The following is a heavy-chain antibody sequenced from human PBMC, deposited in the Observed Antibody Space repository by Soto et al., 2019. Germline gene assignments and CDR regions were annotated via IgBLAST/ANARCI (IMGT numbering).Heavy chain of an antibody. V-gene: IGHV3-30*03. J-gene: IGHJ4*02. D-gene: IGHD3-22*01. CDR1: GFMFNDYA. CDR3: SRGTYYPQSSGPHADY. CDR2: ISSDGNHQ. Sequence: PGGSLRLSCATSGFMFNDYAMYWVRQAPGQGLEWVAMISSDGNHQFYVDNVRGRFTVSRDNSKNTLNLQMNSLRPEDTAVYYCSRGTYYPQSSGPHADYWGPGTVVTVSS.